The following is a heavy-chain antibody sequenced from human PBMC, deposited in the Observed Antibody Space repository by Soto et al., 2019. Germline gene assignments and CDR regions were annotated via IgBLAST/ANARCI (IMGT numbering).Heavy chain of an antibody. D-gene: IGHD3-3*01. CDR3: ARASGNSVFDY. CDR2: IYYSGGA. Sequence: SETLSLTCPVSGCSISSGYYYWSWIRQPPGKGLEWIGYIYYSGGAYYNPSLKSRVTISVDTSKNQFSLNLSSVTAADTAVYYCARASGNSVFDYWGQGTLVTVSS. V-gene: IGHV4-30-4*02. J-gene: IGHJ4*02. CDR1: GCSISSGYYY.